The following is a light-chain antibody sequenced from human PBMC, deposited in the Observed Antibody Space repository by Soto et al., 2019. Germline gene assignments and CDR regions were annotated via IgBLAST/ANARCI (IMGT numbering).Light chain of an antibody. CDR1: SSDVGSYNL. J-gene: IGLJ1*01. Sequence: QFALTQPASVSGAPGQAITISCTGTSSDVGSYNLVSWYHQHPGKAPKLMIYEGSKRPSGVSNRFSGSKSGNTASLTISGLQAEDEADYYCCSYAGSTNVFGTGTKVTVL. CDR3: CSYAGSTNV. CDR2: EGS. V-gene: IGLV2-23*03.